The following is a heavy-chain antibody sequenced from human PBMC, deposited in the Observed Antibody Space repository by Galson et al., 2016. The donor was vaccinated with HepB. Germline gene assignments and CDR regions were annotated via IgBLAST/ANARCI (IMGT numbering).Heavy chain of an antibody. CDR3: ARRGLLHLALDY. Sequence: SLRLSCAASGFTFSSYSMNWVRPAPGKGLEWVASIFSSGGYIDYADSVKGRFTVSRDNAKNSLYLQMNSLRAEDTAVYYCARRGLLHLALDYWGQGALVTVSS. D-gene: IGHD5/OR15-5a*01. V-gene: IGHV3-21*03. J-gene: IGHJ4*02. CDR1: GFTFSSYS. CDR2: IFSSGGYI.